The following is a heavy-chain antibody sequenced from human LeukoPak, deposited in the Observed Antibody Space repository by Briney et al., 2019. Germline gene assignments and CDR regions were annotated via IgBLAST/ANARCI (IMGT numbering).Heavy chain of an antibody. CDR2: IKQDGSEK. CDR3: ARDRLLYYYDSGPTGHFQH. V-gene: IGHV3-7*01. CDR1: GFTFSSFA. Sequence: GGSLRLSCAASGFTFSSFAMSWVRQAPGKGLEWVANIKQDGSEKYYVDSVKGRFTISRDNAKNSLYLQMSSLRADDTAVYYCARDRLLYYYDSGPTGHFQHWGQGTLVTV. D-gene: IGHD3-22*01. J-gene: IGHJ1*01.